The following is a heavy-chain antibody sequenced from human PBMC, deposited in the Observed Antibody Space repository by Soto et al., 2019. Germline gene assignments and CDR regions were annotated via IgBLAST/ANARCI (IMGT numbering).Heavy chain of an antibody. V-gene: IGHV3-49*03. CDR1: GFTFGDYA. J-gene: IGHJ5*02. CDR3: TRDTLPVLMVSNNWFDP. CDR2: IRSKAYGGTT. D-gene: IGHD2-8*01. Sequence: HPGGSLRLSCTASGFTFGDYAMSWFRQAPGKGLEWVGFIRSKAYGGTTEYAASVKGRFTISRDDSKSIAYLQMNSLKTEDTAVYYCTRDTLPVLMVSNNWFDPWGQGTLVTVSS.